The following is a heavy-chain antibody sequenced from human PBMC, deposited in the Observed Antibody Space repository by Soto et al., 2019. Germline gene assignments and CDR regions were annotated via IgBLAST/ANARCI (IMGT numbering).Heavy chain of an antibody. CDR2: ISYDGSNK. D-gene: IGHD3-16*01. J-gene: IGHJ5*02. V-gene: IGHV3-30*18. Sequence: GGSLRLSCAASGFTFSSYGMHWVRQAPGKGLEWVAVISYDGSNKYYADSVKGRFTISRDNSKNTLYLQMNSLRAEDTAVYYCPKDLGNLFDPWGQGTLVTVSS. CDR3: PKDLGNLFDP. CDR1: GFTFSSYG.